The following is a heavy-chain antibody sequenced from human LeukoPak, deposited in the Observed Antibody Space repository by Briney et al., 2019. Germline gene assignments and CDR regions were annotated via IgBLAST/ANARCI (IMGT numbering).Heavy chain of an antibody. CDR3: ARASGYSSGWYVADLDY. CDR2: INWNGGST. V-gene: IGHV3-20*04. D-gene: IGHD6-19*01. CDR1: GFTFDDYG. J-gene: IGHJ4*02. Sequence: GGSLRLSCAASGFTFDDYGMSWVRQAPGKGLEWVASINWNGGSTGYADSVKGRFTISRDNAKNSLYLQMNSLRAEDTALYYCARASGYSSGWYVADLDYWGQGTLVTVSS.